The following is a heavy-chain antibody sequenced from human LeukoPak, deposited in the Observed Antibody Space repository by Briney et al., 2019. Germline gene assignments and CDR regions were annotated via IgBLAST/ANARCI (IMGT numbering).Heavy chain of an antibody. V-gene: IGHV3-48*01. J-gene: IGHJ4*02. CDR1: GFTFSSYS. CDR3: AYTYSRGYYYFDY. CDR2: ISSSSSTI. Sequence: GGSLRLSCAASGFTFSSYSMNWVRQAPGKGLEWVSYISSSSSTIYYADSVKGRFTISRDNSKNTLYLQMNSLRAEDTAVYYCAYTYSRGYYYFDYWGQGTLVTVSS. D-gene: IGHD6-25*01.